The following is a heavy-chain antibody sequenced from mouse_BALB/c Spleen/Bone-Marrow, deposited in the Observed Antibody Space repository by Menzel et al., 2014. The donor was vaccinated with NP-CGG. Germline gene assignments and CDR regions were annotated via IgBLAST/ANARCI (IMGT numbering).Heavy chain of an antibody. V-gene: IGHV1S81*02. CDR3: ARYYNWYFDV. CDR2: INPSDGRT. D-gene: IGHD1-1*01. J-gene: IGHJ1*01. Sequence: LVESGAELVNPGASVKLSCKASGYTFTSYWMHWVNQRPGQGLEWIGEINPSDGRTYYNEKFKNKATLTVDKSSSSAYMQLSSLTSEDSAVYYCARYYNWYFDVWGAGTTVTVSS. CDR1: GYTFTSYW.